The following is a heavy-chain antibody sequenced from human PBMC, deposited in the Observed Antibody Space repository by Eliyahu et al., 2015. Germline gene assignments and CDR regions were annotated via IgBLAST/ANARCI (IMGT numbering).Heavy chain of an antibody. J-gene: IGHJ3*02. V-gene: IGHV1-69*09. CDR2: IIPILGIA. D-gene: IGHD1-26*01. CDR3: AGVYSGSYRDAFDI. CDR1: XGTFSSYA. Sequence: QVQLVQSGAEVKKPGSSVKVSCXAXXGTFSSYAXSWVRQAPGQGLEWMGRIIPILGIANYAQKFQGXVTITADKSTSTAYMELSSLRSEDTAVYYCAGVYSGSYRDAFDIWGQGTMVTVSS.